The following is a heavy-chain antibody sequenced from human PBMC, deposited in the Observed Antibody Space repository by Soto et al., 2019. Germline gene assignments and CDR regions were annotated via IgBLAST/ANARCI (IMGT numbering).Heavy chain of an antibody. CDR2: INAGNGNT. V-gene: IGHV1-3*05. D-gene: IGHD2-21*02. CDR3: ARGVCGDPLES. J-gene: IGHJ4*02. CDR1: GYTFTTYL. Sequence: QVHLVQSGAEEKKPGASVKVSCKASGYTFTTYLIHWARQAPGQSLEWLGWINAGNGNTKYSQKFQDRVSITTETSASTGYMELSSLRYEDTAVYYCARGVCGDPLESWGQGTLVTVSS.